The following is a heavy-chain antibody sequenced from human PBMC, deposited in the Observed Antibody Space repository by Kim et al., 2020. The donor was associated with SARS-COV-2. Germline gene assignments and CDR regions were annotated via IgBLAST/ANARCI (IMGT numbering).Heavy chain of an antibody. Sequence: GGSLRLSCAASGFTFSSYAMHWVRQAPGKGLEWVAVISYDGSNKYYADSVKGRFTISRDNSKNTLYLQMNSLRAEDTAVYYCARDRDYYDSSGYFFDYWG. CDR3: ARDRDYYDSSGYFFDY. V-gene: IGHV3-30-3*01. J-gene: IGHJ4*01. D-gene: IGHD3-22*01. CDR1: GFTFSSYA. CDR2: ISYDGSNK.